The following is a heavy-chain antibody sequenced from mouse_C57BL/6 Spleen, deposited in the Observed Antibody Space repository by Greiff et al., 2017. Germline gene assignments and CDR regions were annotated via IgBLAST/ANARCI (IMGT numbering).Heavy chain of an antibody. CDR3: AREGDGYYYAMDY. D-gene: IGHD2-3*01. Sequence: QVHVKQPGAELVRPGSSVKLSCKASGYTFTSYWMDWVKQRPGQGLEWIGNIYPSDSETHYNQKFKDKATLTVDKSSSTAYMQLSSLTSEDSAVYYCAREGDGYYYAMDYWGQGTSVTVSS. CDR1: GYTFTSYW. J-gene: IGHJ4*01. V-gene: IGHV1-61*01. CDR2: IYPSDSET.